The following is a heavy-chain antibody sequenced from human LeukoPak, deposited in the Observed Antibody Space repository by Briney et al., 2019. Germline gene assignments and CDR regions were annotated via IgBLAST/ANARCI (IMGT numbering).Heavy chain of an antibody. Sequence: GGSLRLSCTAPGFTFSNYTMISVRQAPGKGLECVSTINGEMNIKYYADSVKGRFTISRDNSENTLYLHMNNMRAEDTATYYYARNGAGQHYYIGVWGEGTAVTVS. J-gene: IGHJ6*03. CDR2: INGEMNIK. CDR3: ARNGAGQHYYIGV. D-gene: IGHD1-1*01. CDR1: GFTFSNYT. V-gene: IGHV3-48*01.